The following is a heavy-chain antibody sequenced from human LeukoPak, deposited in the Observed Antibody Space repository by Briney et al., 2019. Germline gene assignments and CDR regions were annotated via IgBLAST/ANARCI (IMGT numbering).Heavy chain of an antibody. J-gene: IGHJ5*02. CDR2: MYHTGST. V-gene: IGHV4-38-2*02. Sequence: SETLSLTCTVSGYSISSGYYWGWIRQPPGKGLEWIGSMYHTGSTYYSPSLKSRVTISVDTSKNQFPLKLSSVTAADTAVYYCARVPGPNWFDPWGQGTLVTVSS. CDR1: GYSISSGYY. CDR3: ARVPGPNWFDP.